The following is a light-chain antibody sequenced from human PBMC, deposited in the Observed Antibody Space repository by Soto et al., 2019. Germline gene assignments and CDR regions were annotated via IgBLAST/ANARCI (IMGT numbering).Light chain of an antibody. V-gene: IGLV1-47*01. CDR2: RSN. J-gene: IGLJ3*02. CDR1: RSNIGSHY. CDR3: ASWDDSLSGL. Sequence: QSVLTQPPAASGTPGQTVTISCSGSRSNIGSHYMYWYQQFPGTAPRLLIYRSNQRPSGVPDRFSASKSGTSASLAISGLRSEDEADYYCASWDDSLSGLFGGGTKLTVL.